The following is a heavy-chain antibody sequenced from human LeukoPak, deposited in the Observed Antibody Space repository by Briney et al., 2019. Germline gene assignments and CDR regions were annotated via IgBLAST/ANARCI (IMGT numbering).Heavy chain of an antibody. CDR2: IIPIFGTA. D-gene: IGHD1-1*01. J-gene: IGHJ4*02. CDR3: ARGPELERFDY. V-gene: IGHV1-69*05. CDR1: GGTFNSYA. Sequence: SVKVSCKASGGTFNSYAISWVRQAPGQGLEWMGGIIPIFGTANYAQKFRGRVTITTDESTSTAYMELGSLRSEDTAVYYCARGPELERFDYWGQGTLVTVSS.